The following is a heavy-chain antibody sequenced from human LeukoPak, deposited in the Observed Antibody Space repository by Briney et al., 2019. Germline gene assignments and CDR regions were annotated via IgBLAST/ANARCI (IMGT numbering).Heavy chain of an antibody. Sequence: GGSLRLSCAASGFTFSSYEMNWVRQAPGKGLEWVSYISSSGSTIYYADSVKGRFTISRDNAKNSLYLQMNSLRAEDTAVYYCARGGLCGGDCYLDAFDIWGQGTMVTVSS. CDR2: ISSSGSTI. J-gene: IGHJ3*02. D-gene: IGHD2-21*02. V-gene: IGHV3-48*03. CDR3: ARGGLCGGDCYLDAFDI. CDR1: GFTFSSYE.